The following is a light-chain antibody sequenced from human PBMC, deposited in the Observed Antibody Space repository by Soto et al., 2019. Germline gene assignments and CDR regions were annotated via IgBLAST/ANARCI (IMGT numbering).Light chain of an antibody. CDR3: CSYAPGATLI. Sequence: QSVLTQPASVSGSPGQSITISCTGTSSDVGNYDLVSWYQQHPGKAPKLLISEVTKRPSGVSNRFSGSNSDSTASLTISGLQDEDEAHYYCCSYAPGATLIFGGGTKVTVL. V-gene: IGLV2-23*02. CDR1: SSDVGNYDL. CDR2: EVT. J-gene: IGLJ2*01.